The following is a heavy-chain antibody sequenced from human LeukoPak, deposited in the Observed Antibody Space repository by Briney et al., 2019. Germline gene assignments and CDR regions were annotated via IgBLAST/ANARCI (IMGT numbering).Heavy chain of an antibody. J-gene: IGHJ5*02. D-gene: IGHD2-15*01. V-gene: IGHV1-46*01. Sequence: ASVKVSCKASGYTFTSYYMHWVRQAPGQGLEWMGIINPSGGSTSYAQKFQGRVTMTRDMSTSTVYMELSSLRSDDTAVYYCARARGSIVVVVAAFSGWFDPWGQGTLVTVSS. CDR3: ARARGSIVVVVAAFSGWFDP. CDR1: GYTFTSYY. CDR2: INPSGGST.